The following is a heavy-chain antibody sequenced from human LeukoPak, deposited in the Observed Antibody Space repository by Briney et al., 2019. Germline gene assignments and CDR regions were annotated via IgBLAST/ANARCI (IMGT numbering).Heavy chain of an antibody. V-gene: IGHV3-23*01. CDR3: ARERYDSSGHWHFDL. J-gene: IGHJ2*01. Sequence: PGGSLRLSCAASGFTFSYYDMSWVRQAPGKGLEWVSTISGSGGSTYYADSVKGRFTMSRDNSMNTVYLQMNSLRAEDTALYYCARERYDSSGHWHFDLWGRGTLVTVSS. CDR2: ISGSGGST. D-gene: IGHD3-22*01. CDR1: GFTFSYYD.